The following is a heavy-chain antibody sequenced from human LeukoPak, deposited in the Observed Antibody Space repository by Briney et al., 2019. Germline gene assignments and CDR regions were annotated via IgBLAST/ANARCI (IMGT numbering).Heavy chain of an antibody. D-gene: IGHD6-6*01. CDR1: GGSISSGGYY. Sequence: SETLSLTCTVSGGSISSGGYYWSWIRQHPGKGLEWIGYIYYSGSTYYNPSLKSRVTISVDTSKNQFSLKLSSVTAADTAVYYCARDLRVYSSSSWFDPWGQGTLVTVSS. CDR2: IYYSGST. V-gene: IGHV4-31*03. CDR3: ARDLRVYSSSSWFDP. J-gene: IGHJ5*02.